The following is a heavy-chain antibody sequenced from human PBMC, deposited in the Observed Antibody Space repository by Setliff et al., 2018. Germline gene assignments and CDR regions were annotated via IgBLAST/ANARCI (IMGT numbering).Heavy chain of an antibody. CDR3: ARVLNWFDP. CDR1: GGSFSGYY. D-gene: IGHD1-26*01. Sequence: SETLSLTCAVYGGSFSGYYWSWIRQPPGKGLEWIGEINHSGSTYYNPSLKSRVTISVDTSKKQFSLKLSSVTAADTAVYYCARVLNWFDPWGQGTLVTVSS. CDR2: INHSGST. V-gene: IGHV4-34*01. J-gene: IGHJ5*02.